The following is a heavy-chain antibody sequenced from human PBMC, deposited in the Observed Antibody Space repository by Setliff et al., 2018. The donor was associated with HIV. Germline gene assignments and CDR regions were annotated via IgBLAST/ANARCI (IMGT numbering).Heavy chain of an antibody. V-gene: IGHV1-69*11. D-gene: IGHD3-3*01. CDR2: LIPALGEP. Sequence: SVKVSCKASGYTFTGYYLHWVRQAPGQGLEWVGSLIPALGEPHYAQSVQGRAAITADDSTHTAYLELVNLRSDDTATYYCGRGTLYGVSDYWGPGTLVTVSS. CDR3: GRGTLYGVSDY. CDR1: GYTFTGYY. J-gene: IGHJ4*02.